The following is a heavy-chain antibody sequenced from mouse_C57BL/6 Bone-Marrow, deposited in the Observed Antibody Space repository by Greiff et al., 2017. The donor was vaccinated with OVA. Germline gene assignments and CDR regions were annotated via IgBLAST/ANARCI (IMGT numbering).Heavy chain of an antibody. V-gene: IGHV1-47*01. J-gene: IGHJ3*01. CDR3: ARTFYYGNCGFAY. CDR2: FHPYNDDT. CDR1: GYTFTTYP. D-gene: IGHD2-1*01. Sequence: VQLQQSGAELVKPGASVKMSCKASGYTFTTYPIEWVKQNHGKSLEWIGNFHPYNDDTKYNEKFKGKATLTVEKSSSTVYLELSRLTSDDSAVYYCARTFYYGNCGFAYWGQGTLVTVSA.